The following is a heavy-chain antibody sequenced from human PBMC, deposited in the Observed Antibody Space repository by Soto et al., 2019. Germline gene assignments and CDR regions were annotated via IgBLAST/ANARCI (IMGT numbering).Heavy chain of an antibody. CDR2: IYYSGRT. CDR3: ARFAKEENPKVGSWYYFDY. V-gene: IGHV4-31*03. D-gene: IGHD6-13*01. CDR1: GGSISSGGYF. Sequence: QVQLQESGPGLVKPSQTLSLTCTVSGGSISSGGYFWSWVRPHPGKGLEWIGNIYYSGRTYYNPSLKSRVTISVDTSKNQFSLNLSSVTAADTAVYYCARFAKEENPKVGSWYYFDYWGQGTRVTVSS. J-gene: IGHJ4*02.